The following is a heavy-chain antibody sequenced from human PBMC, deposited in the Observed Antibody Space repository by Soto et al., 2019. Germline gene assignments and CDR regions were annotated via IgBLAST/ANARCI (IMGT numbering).Heavy chain of an antibody. D-gene: IGHD7-27*01. Sequence: QVQLQESGPGLVKPSEPLSLTCTVSGGSISSYYWSWIRQPPGKGLEWVGYIYYSGSTDYDPSLKSRGTISVDTSKNQFSLKLSSVTSADTAVYYCARRWGTYFDFWGQGTLVTVSS. CDR1: GGSISSYY. J-gene: IGHJ4*02. V-gene: IGHV4-59*01. CDR3: ARRWGTYFDF. CDR2: IYYSGST.